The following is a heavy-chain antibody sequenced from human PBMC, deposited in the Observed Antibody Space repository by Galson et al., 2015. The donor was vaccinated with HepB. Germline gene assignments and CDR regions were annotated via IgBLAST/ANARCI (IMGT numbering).Heavy chain of an antibody. CDR1: GYTFTSYY. D-gene: IGHD3-10*01. CDR2: INPNGGST. Sequence: QSGAEVKKPGESLKISCKAPGYTFTSYYIHWVRQAPGLGLEWMGIINPNGGSTSYAQKFQGRVTMTRDTSTTTVYMELSSLKSGDTAIYYCAVEGFGSGWGSKYWGQGTRVTVSS. V-gene: IGHV1-46*01. CDR3: AVEGFGSGWGSKY. J-gene: IGHJ4*02.